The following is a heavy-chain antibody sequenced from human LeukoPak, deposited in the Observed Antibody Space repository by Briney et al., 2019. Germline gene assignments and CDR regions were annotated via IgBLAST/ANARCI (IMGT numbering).Heavy chain of an antibody. CDR3: ARRVVVITESGVNWFDP. Sequence: SETLSLTCTVSGGSISSYYWSWIRQPPGKGLEWIGYIYYSGSTNYNPSLKSRVTISVDTSKNQFSLKLGSVTAADTAVYYCARRVVVITESGVNWFDPWGQGTLVTVSS. V-gene: IGHV4-59*08. CDR1: GGSISSYY. CDR2: IYYSGST. J-gene: IGHJ5*02. D-gene: IGHD3-22*01.